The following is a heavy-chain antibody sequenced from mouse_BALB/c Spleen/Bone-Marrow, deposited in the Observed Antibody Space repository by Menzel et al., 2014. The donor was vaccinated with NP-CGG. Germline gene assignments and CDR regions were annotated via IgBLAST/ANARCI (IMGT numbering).Heavy chain of an antibody. CDR3: ASGNYYYAMDY. D-gene: IGHD2-1*01. Sequence: QVQLKQSGAELVRPGVSVKISCKGSGYTFTDYAMHWVKQSHAKSLEWIGVISTYYGDASYNQKFKGKATMTVDKSSSTAYMEIARLISEDSAIYYCASGNYYYAMDYWGQGTSVTDSS. CDR2: ISTYYGDA. J-gene: IGHJ4*01. CDR1: GYTFTDYA. V-gene: IGHV1S137*01.